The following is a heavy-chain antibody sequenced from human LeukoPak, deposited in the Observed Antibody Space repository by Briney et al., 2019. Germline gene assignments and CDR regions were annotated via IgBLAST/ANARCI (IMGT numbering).Heavy chain of an antibody. V-gene: IGHV4-59*01. Sequence: SETLSLTCTVSGGSISSYYWSWIRQPPGKGLEWIGYIYYSGSTNYNPSLKSRVTISVDTSKNQFSLKLSSVTAADTAVYYCARDGKLGIHDYWGQGTLVTVSS. CDR3: ARDGKLGIHDY. CDR1: GGSISSYY. D-gene: IGHD7-27*01. J-gene: IGHJ4*02. CDR2: IYYSGST.